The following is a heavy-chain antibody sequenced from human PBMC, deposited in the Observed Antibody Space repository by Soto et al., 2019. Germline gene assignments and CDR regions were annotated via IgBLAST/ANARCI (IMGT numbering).Heavy chain of an antibody. Sequence: GGSLRLSCVASGFTFGSYSMVWVRHAPGKGLEWVSSISSSSNNMYYADSVKGRFTMSRDNAKNSLYLQMNSLRVNDTVVYYCARDLASATGTFDYWGQGTLVTVSS. D-gene: IGHD1-1*01. CDR1: GFTFGSYS. V-gene: IGHV3-21*01. CDR2: ISSSSNNM. CDR3: ARDLASATGTFDY. J-gene: IGHJ4*02.